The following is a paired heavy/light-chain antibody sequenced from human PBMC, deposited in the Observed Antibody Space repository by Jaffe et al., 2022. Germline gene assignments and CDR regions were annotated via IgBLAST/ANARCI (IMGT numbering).Light chain of an antibody. CDR1: QTISTN. Sequence: EIVVTQSPATLSVSPGERATLSCRASQTISTNLAWYQQKPGQAPRLLIYGASTRAADIPARFSGSGSGTEFTLTISSLQSEDFAVYYCQQYNNWPPYTFGQGTKLEIK. J-gene: IGKJ2*01. CDR2: GAS. V-gene: IGKV3-15*01. CDR3: QQYNNWPPYT.
Heavy chain of an antibody. CDR2: INPYSGAT. CDR1: GFTAHN. D-gene: IGHD1-26*01. J-gene: IGHJ4*02. Sequence: QVQLVQSGAEVKKPGASVKVSCKASGFTAHNIHWMRQAPGQGLEWVGWINPYSGATGYAQKFQGRVTMTRDTSITAVYMDLSSLRSDDTAVYYCAMSWESAATPSFDYWGQGTLVTVSS. CDR3: AMSWESAATPSFDY. V-gene: IGHV1-2*02.